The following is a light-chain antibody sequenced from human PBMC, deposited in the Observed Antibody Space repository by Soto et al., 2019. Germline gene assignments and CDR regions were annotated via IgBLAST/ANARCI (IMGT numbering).Light chain of an antibody. Sequence: QSALTQPASVSGSPGQSITISCTGTSSDVRAYDYVSWYQQHPGEVPKLMIFDVSDRPSGVSNRFSGSKSGNTASLTISGLQAEDEADYYCSSFTTSTSYVFGTGTKLTVL. J-gene: IGLJ1*01. CDR1: SSDVRAYDY. V-gene: IGLV2-14*03. CDR2: DVS. CDR3: SSFTTSTSYV.